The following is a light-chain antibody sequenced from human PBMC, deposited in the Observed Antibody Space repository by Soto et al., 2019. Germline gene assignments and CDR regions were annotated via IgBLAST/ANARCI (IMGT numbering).Light chain of an antibody. Sequence: EIVLTQSPATLSSSPGETATLSCRASQYVGTRLAWYQHKPGQAPRLLIYYMSKRATGIPARFSGSGSGTDFTLTISNLATEDFGVYYCHQRQSWPRTFGQGTNVEIK. CDR2: YMS. CDR1: QYVGTR. CDR3: HQRQSWPRT. J-gene: IGKJ1*01. V-gene: IGKV3-11*01.